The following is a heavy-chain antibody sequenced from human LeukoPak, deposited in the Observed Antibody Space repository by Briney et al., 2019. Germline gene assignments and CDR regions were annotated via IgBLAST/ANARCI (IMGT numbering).Heavy chain of an antibody. CDR3: ARDRLEGNYYDSSGYQTFDY. D-gene: IGHD3-22*01. CDR2: INPNSGGT. CDR1: GYTFTGYY. J-gene: IGHJ4*02. Sequence: GASVKVSCXASGYTFTGYYMHWVRQAPGQGLEWMGRINPNSGGTNYAQKFQGRVTMTRDTSISTAYMELSRLRSDDTAVYYCARDRLEGNYYDSSGYQTFDYWGQGTLVTVSS. V-gene: IGHV1-2*06.